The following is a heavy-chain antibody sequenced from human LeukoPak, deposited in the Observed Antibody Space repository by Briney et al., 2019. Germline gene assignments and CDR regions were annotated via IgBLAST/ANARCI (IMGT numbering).Heavy chain of an antibody. CDR2: IYSGSST. J-gene: IGHJ6*02. V-gene: IGHV3-53*01. CDR3: ARSRLDLRFLEWLPDYYYYGMDV. CDR1: GFTVSSNY. Sequence: GGSLRLSCAASGFTVSSNYMSWVRQAPGKGLEWVSVIYSGSSTYYADSVKGRFTISRDNSKNTLYLQMNSLRAEVTAVYYCARSRLDLRFLEWLPDYYYYGMDVWGQGTTVTVSS. D-gene: IGHD3-3*01.